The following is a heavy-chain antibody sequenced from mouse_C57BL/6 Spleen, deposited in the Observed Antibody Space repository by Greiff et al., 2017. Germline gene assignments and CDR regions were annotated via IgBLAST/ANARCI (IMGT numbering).Heavy chain of an antibody. D-gene: IGHD1-1*01. J-gene: IGHJ1*03. V-gene: IGHV1-72*01. CDR2: IDPNSGGT. CDR1: GYTFTSYG. Sequence: QVQLQQPGAELVKPGASVKRSCKASGYTFTSYGRHWVKQRPGRGLEWIGRIDPNSGGTKYNEKFKSKATLTVDKPSSTAYMQLSSLTSEDSAVYYCAREGHYGSSHGYFDVWGTGTTVTVSS. CDR3: AREGHYGSSHGYFDV.